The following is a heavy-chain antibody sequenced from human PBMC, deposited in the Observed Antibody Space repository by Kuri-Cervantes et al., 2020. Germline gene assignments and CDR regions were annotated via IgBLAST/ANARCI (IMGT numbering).Heavy chain of an antibody. J-gene: IGHJ3*02. D-gene: IGHD3-22*01. CDR3: ARHGQDYDSSGYYLPTLYAFDI. V-gene: IGHV4-34*01. CDR2: INHSGST. Sequence: ESLKISCAASGSTFSSYGIHWVRQAPGKGLEWVGEINHSGSTNYNPSLKSRVTISVDTSKNQFSLKLSSVTAADTAVYYCARHGQDYDSSGYYLPTLYAFDIWGQGTMVTVSS. CDR1: GSTFSSYG.